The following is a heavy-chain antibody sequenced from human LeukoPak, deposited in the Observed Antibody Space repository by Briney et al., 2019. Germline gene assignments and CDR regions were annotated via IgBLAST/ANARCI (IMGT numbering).Heavy chain of an antibody. Sequence: PSETLSLTCTVSGGSIRTGSYYWSWIRQPAGKELQWIGCISTSESTNYNPSLKSRVTISVDTSKNQFSLKLSSVTAADTAVYYCARDSSSPRVKYFQHWGQGTLVTVSS. CDR3: ARDSSSPRVKYFQH. CDR1: GGSIRTGSYY. CDR2: ISTSEST. V-gene: IGHV4-61*02. D-gene: IGHD6-6*01. J-gene: IGHJ1*01.